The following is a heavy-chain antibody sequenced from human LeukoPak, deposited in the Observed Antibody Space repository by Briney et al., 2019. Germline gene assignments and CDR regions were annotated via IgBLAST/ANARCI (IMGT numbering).Heavy chain of an antibody. V-gene: IGHV1-69*05. CDR2: IIPIFGTA. Sequence: SVKVSCKASGGTFSSYAISWVRQAPGQGLEWMGGIIPIFGTANYAQKLQGRVTMTTDTSTSTAYMELRSLRSDDTAVYYCARDAWELNAFDIWGQGTMVTVSS. J-gene: IGHJ3*02. D-gene: IGHD1-26*01. CDR3: ARDAWELNAFDI. CDR1: GGTFSSYA.